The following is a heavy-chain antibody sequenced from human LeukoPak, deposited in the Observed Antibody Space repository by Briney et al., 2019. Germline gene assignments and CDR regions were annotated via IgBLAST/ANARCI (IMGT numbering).Heavy chain of an antibody. J-gene: IGHJ4*02. CDR1: GFTFSSDW. D-gene: IGHD2-2*01. CDR2: IKGDGTEI. CDR3: ARDFSISRTWADGFEY. Sequence: GGSLRLSCAASGFTFSSDWMSWVRQAPGKGLEWVANIKGDGTEIRYVDSVKGRFTISRDNAKNSLYLQTNSLRAEDTAVYYCARDFSISRTWADGFEYWGQGTLVTVSS. V-gene: IGHV3-7*01.